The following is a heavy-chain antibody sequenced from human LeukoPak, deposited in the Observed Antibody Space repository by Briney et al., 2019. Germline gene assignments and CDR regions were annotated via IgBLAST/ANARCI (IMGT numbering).Heavy chain of an antibody. Sequence: GASVKLSCKASGYTFTGYYMHWVRQAPGQGLEWMGWINPNSGGTNYAQKFQGRVTMTRDTSISTAYMELSRLRSDDTAVYYCARVPGDTVLRYFDWLLYFDYWGQGTLVTVSS. D-gene: IGHD3-9*01. V-gene: IGHV1-2*02. CDR1: GYTFTGYY. CDR2: INPNSGGT. J-gene: IGHJ4*02. CDR3: ARVPGDTVLRYFDWLLYFDY.